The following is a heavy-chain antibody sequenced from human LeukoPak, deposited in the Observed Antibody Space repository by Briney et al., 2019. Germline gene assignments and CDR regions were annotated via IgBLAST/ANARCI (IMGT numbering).Heavy chain of an antibody. Sequence: ASVKVSCKASGYTFTSYGISWVRQAPGQGLEWMGWISAYNGNTNYAQKLQGRVTITRDTSASTAYMELSSLRSEDMAVYYCARGVRRNWFDPWGQGTLVTVSS. CDR2: ISAYNGNT. J-gene: IGHJ5*02. CDR1: GYTFTSYG. D-gene: IGHD3-10*01. CDR3: ARGVRRNWFDP. V-gene: IGHV1-18*03.